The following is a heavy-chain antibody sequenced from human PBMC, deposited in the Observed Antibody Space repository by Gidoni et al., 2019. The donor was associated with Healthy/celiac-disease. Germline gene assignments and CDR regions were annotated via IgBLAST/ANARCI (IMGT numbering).Heavy chain of an antibody. CDR1: GFTFSSYA. V-gene: IGHV3-23*01. CDR2: ISGSGGST. D-gene: IGHD6-19*01. J-gene: IGHJ2*01. CDR3: AKSSGWSREYWYFDL. Sequence: EVQLLESGGGLVQPGGSLRLSCDASGFTFSSYAMSWVRQAPGKGLEWVSAISGSGGSTYYADSVKGRFTISRDNSKNTLYLQMNSLRAEDTAVYYCAKSSGWSREYWYFDLWGRGTLVTVSS.